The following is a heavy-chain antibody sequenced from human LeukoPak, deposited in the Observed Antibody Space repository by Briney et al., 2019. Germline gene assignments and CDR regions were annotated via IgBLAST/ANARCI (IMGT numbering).Heavy chain of an antibody. CDR3: ARGPPLDY. CDR1: GFTVSSNY. J-gene: IGHJ4*02. CDR2: IYSANSA. V-gene: IGHV3-53*01. Sequence: GGSLRLSCAASGFTVSSNYMSWVRQAPGKGLEWVSVIYSANSAYYADSVKGRFTISRDNSKNTLNLQMNSLRAEDTALYYCARGPPLDYWGQGTLVTVSS.